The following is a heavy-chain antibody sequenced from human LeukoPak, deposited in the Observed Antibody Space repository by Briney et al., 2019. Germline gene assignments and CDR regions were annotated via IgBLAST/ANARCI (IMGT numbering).Heavy chain of an antibody. CDR2: ISGGGGST. CDR3: AKTTIAARLFDY. CDR1: GFTFTSYS. D-gene: IGHD6-6*01. J-gene: IGHJ4*02. V-gene: IGHV3-23*01. Sequence: GGSLRLSCAASGFTFTSYSMNWVRQAPGKGLEWVSTISGGGGSTYYADSVKGRFTISRDNSKNTLYLQMNSLRAEDTAVYYCAKTTIAARLFDYWGQGTLVTVSS.